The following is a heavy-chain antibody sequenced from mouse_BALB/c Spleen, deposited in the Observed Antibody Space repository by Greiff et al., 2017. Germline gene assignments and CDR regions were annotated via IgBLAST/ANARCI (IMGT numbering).Heavy chain of an antibody. D-gene: IGHD2-3*01. CDR1: GYTFTSYY. Sequence: QVQLQQPGAELVKPGASVKLSCKASGYTFTSYYMYWVKQRPGQGLEWIGGINPSNGGTNFNEKFKSKATLTVDKSSSTAYMQLSSLTSEDSAVYYCTRSDGYFAYWGQGTLVTVSA. V-gene: IGHV1S81*02. CDR3: TRSDGYFAY. CDR2: INPSNGGT. J-gene: IGHJ3*01.